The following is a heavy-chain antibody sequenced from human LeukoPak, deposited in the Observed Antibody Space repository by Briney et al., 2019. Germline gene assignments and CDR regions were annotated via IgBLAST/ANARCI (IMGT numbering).Heavy chain of an antibody. CDR2: ISWDGGST. CDR3: AKGGKRTYDYDSSGYYGSDY. J-gene: IGHJ4*02. D-gene: IGHD3-22*01. CDR1: GFTFDDYA. Sequence: PGGSLRLSCAASGFTFDDYAMHWVRQAPGKGLEWVSLISWDGGSTYYADSVKGRFTISRDNSKNSLYLQMNSLRAEDTALYYCAKGGKRTYDYDSSGYYGSDYWGQGTLVTVSS. V-gene: IGHV3-43D*03.